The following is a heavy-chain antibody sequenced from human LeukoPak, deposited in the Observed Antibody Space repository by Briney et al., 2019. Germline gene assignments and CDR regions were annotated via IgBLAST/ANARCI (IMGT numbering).Heavy chain of an antibody. V-gene: IGHV3-53*01. CDR3: ARRAGGYSHPYDY. CDR2: IYADGNT. CDR1: GFIVNTNY. J-gene: IGHJ4*02. D-gene: IGHD4-23*01. Sequence: GGSLRLSCAASGFIVNTNYMTWVRQAPGRGLEWVSFIYADGNTYYADSVKGRFTISRDISKNAVYLQMNSLRAEDTAVYYCARRAGGYSHPYDYWGQGILVTVSS.